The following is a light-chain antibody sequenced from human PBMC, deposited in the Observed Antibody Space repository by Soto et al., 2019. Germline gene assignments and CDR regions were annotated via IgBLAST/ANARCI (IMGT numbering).Light chain of an antibody. CDR2: EGT. Sequence: QSVLTQPASVSGSPGQSITISCTGTTSDVGSYSLVSWYQQHPGKAPKLMIYEGTKRPSGVSNRVSGSKSGNTASLTISGLQAEDEAEYYCCSYAGSATYVFGTGTKLTVL. V-gene: IGLV2-23*01. CDR3: CSYAGSATYV. J-gene: IGLJ1*01. CDR1: TSDVGSYSL.